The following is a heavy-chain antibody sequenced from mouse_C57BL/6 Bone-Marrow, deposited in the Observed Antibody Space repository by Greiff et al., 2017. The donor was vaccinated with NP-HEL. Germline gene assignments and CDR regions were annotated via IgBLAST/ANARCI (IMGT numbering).Heavy chain of an antibody. D-gene: IGHD2-10*01. CDR1: GFTIKDDY. Sequence: EVKLQESGAELVRPGASVKLSCTASGFTIKDDYMHWVKQRPEQGLEWIGWIDPENGDTEYASKFQGKATITADTSSNTAYLQLSSLTSEDTAVYYSTTTLLFDYWGQGTTLTVSS. V-gene: IGHV14-4*01. CDR3: TTTLLFDY. CDR2: IDPENGDT. J-gene: IGHJ2*01.